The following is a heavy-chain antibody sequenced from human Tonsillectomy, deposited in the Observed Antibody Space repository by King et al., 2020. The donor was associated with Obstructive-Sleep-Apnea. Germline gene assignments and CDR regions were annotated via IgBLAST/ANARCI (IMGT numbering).Heavy chain of an antibody. V-gene: IGHV3-23*04. Sequence: VQLVESGGGLVQPGGSLRLSCEASGFTFSCYAMRWVRQVAGKGLEWVSWYRGRGGSTYYADSVMGRFTISRDNSKHTLSLQMNSLRAEDTAVYYCAKGKDYDILTGYNWGQGALVTVSS. CDR2: YRGRGGST. CDR3: AKGKDYDILTGYN. J-gene: IGHJ4*02. D-gene: IGHD3-9*01. CDR1: GFTFSCYA.